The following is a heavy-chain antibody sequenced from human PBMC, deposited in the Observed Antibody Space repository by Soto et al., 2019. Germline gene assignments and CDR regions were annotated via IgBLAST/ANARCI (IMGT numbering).Heavy chain of an antibody. CDR2: IIPVFGTP. CDR3: ARGDANKLVLTTYYAMDV. CDR1: GGSLSNYG. D-gene: IGHD6-6*01. Sequence: QVQLVQCGAEVKKPGSSVKVSCKASGGSLSNYGISWVRQAPGQGLEWMVAIIPVFGTPNYAPKFQHRITIPADESTTTVYLEVRSLTSEDTAVYYCARGDANKLVLTTYYAMDVWGQGTTVTVSS. J-gene: IGHJ6*02. V-gene: IGHV1-69*12.